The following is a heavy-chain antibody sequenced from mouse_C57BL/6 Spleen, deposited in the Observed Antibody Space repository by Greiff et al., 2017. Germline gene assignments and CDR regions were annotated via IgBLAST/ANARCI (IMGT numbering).Heavy chain of an antibody. CDR3: AREYGYFLDAMDY. CDR1: GYTFTSYW. J-gene: IGHJ4*01. D-gene: IGHD2-10*02. V-gene: IGHV1-61*01. Sequence: QVQLQQPGAELVRPGSSVKLSCKASGYTFTSYWMDWVKQRPGQGLEWIGNIYPSDSETHYNQKFKDKATLTVDKSSSTAYMQLSSLTSEDSAVXYFAREYGYFLDAMDYWGQGTSVTVSS. CDR2: IYPSDSET.